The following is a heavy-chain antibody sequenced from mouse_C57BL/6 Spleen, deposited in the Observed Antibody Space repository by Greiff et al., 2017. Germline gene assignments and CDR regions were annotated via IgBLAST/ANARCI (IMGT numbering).Heavy chain of an antibody. CDR1: GYSITSGYD. CDR2: ISYSGST. Sequence: VQLQQSGPGMVKPSQSLSLTCTVTGYSITSGYDWHWIRHFPGNKLEWMGYISYSGSTNYNPSLKSRISITHDTSKNHFFLKLNSVTTEDTATYYCARGATEYFDYWGQGTTLTVSS. J-gene: IGHJ2*01. V-gene: IGHV3-1*01. CDR3: ARGATEYFDY.